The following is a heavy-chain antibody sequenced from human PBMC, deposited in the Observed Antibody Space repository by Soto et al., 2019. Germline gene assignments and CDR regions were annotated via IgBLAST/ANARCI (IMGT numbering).Heavy chain of an antibody. J-gene: IGHJ1*01. CDR3: AKSVTRPRGSYCSGGSCYPLVYFQH. Sequence: GGSLRLSCAASGFTFSSYAMSWVRQAPGKGLEWVSAISGSGGSTYYADSVKGRFTISRDNSKNTLYLQMNSLRAEDTAVYYCAKSVTRPRGSYCSGGSCYPLVYFQHWGQGTLVTVSS. V-gene: IGHV3-23*01. CDR2: ISGSGGST. D-gene: IGHD2-15*01. CDR1: GFTFSSYA.